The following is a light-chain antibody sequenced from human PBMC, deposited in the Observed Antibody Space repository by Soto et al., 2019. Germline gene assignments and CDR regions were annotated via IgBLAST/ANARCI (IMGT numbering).Light chain of an antibody. J-gene: IGLJ2*01. CDR3: ATWDGSLPGEV. CDR2: DNN. Sequence: QPVLTQSPSVTAAPGQQVTISCSGSSSNIGNNYVSWYQQLPGTAPKLLIYDNNKRPSGIPDRFSGSKSGTSGTLDITGLQTGDEADYYCATWDGSLPGEVFGGGTKLTVL. V-gene: IGLV1-51*01. CDR1: SSNIGNNY.